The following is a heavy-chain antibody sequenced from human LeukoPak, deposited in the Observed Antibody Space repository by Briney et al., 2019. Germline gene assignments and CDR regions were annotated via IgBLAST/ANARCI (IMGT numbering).Heavy chain of an antibody. D-gene: IGHD5-12*01. CDR3: ARASGYSGYDYNY. J-gene: IGHJ4*02. V-gene: IGHV3-9*01. Sequence: GGSLRLSCAASGFTFDDHAMHWVRQAPGKGLEWVSGISWNSGSIHYADSVKGRFTISRDNAKNSLYLQMNSLRAEDTAVYYCARASGYSGYDYNYWGQGTLVTVSS. CDR1: GFTFDDHA. CDR2: ISWNSGSI.